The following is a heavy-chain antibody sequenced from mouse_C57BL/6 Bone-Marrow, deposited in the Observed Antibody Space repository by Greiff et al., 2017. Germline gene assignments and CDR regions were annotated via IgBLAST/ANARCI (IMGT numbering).Heavy chain of an antibody. J-gene: IGHJ2*01. Sequence: QVQLQQSDAELVKPGASVQISCKVSGYTFTDHTIHWMKQRPEQGLEWIGYIYPRDGSTKYNEQFKGKATLTADKSSSTAYLQLNGLTYDDYAVYFCARRDYDYGSRDYWGQGTTLTVYS. CDR1: GYTFTDHT. V-gene: IGHV1-78*01. CDR3: ARRDYDYGSRDY. CDR2: IYPRDGST. D-gene: IGHD1-1*01.